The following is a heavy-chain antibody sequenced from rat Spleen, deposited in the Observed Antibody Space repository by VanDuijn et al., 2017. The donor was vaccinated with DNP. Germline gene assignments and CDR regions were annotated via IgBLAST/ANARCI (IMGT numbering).Heavy chain of an antibody. CDR3: ARQGTVATLYYFDY. Sequence: EVQLVETGGGLVQPGRSLKLSCVASGFTFSNYWMYWIRQAPGKGLEWVATIIYDGSGTYYGDSVKGRFTISRDNAKSTLYLQMDSLRSEDTATYYCARQGTVATLYYFDYWGQGVMVTVSS. CDR1: GFTFSNYW. V-gene: IGHV5-29*01. J-gene: IGHJ2*01. CDR2: IIYDGSGT. D-gene: IGHD1-8*01.